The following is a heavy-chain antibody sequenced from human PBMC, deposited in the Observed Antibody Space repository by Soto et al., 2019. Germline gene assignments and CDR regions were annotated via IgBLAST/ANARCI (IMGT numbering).Heavy chain of an antibody. CDR1: GFTFSSYG. D-gene: IGHD6-19*01. V-gene: IGHV3-30*18. CDR2: ISYDGSNK. CDR3: AKVESSGWYLAGCFDY. J-gene: IGHJ4*02. Sequence: QVQLVESGGGVVQPGRSLRLSCAASGFTFSSYGRHWVRQAPGKGLEWVAVISYDGSNKYYADSVKGRFTISRDNSKNTLYLQMNSLRAEDTAVYYCAKVESSGWYLAGCFDYWGQGTLVTVSS.